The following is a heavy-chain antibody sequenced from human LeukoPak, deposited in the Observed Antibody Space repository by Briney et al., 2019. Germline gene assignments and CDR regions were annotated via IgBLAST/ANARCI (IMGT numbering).Heavy chain of an antibody. Sequence: SETLSLTCAVSGGSFSDYQWNWIRQSPGKGLEWLGEISHSGTTTYNPSLKSRVTISVDTSKNQFSLKLRSVTAADTAVYYCARGLVWRFLLDSRRDSFDIWGQGTTITVSS. J-gene: IGHJ3*02. CDR2: ISHSGTT. CDR3: ARGLVWRFLLDSRRDSFDI. CDR1: GGSFSDYQ. V-gene: IGHV4-34*01. D-gene: IGHD3-16*01.